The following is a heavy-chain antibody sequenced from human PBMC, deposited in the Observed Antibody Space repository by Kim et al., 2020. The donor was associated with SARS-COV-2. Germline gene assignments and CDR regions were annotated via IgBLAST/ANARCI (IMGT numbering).Heavy chain of an antibody. Sequence: GGSLRLSCAASGFTFSTAWMTWVRQGPGKGLEWIGRIKSESDGGTTDYAAPVNGRFSISRDDSKKMLYLQMNSLKLEDTAVDYWALPEGGHFESWGQG. D-gene: IGHD3-16*01. CDR2: IKSESDGGTT. CDR1: GFTFSTAW. CDR3: ALPEGGHFES. V-gene: IGHV3-15*01. J-gene: IGHJ4*02.